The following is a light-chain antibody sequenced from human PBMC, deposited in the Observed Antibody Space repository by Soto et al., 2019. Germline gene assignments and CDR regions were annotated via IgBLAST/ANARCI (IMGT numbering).Light chain of an antibody. CDR1: QSISNY. J-gene: IGKJ1*01. V-gene: IGKV1-39*01. CDR2: ASF. CDR3: QQSYSSPET. Sequence: DIQMTQSPSSLSASVGDRVTISCRASQSISNYLNWYQQKPGKAPKLLIYASFTLQSGVPSRFSGTGSGTDFTLTISSPQPEDFGTYYCQQSYSSPETFGQGTKVEI.